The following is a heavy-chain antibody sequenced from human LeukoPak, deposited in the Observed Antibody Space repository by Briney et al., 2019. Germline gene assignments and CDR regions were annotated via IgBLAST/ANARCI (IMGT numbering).Heavy chain of an antibody. Sequence: GGSLRLSCAASGFTFSSYNMNWVRQAPGKGLVWVSRIDIDGTTTRYADSVKGRFTISRDNAKNSLYLQMNSLRAEDTAVYYCPRVRVEPGYYERDYYYMDVWGKGTTVTVSS. CDR3: PRVRVEPGYYERDYYYMDV. J-gene: IGHJ6*03. CDR2: IDIDGTTT. V-gene: IGHV3-74*01. CDR1: GFTFSSYN. D-gene: IGHD3-22*01.